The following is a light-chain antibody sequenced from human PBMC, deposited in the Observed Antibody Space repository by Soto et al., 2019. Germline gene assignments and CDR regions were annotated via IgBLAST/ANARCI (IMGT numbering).Light chain of an antibody. CDR3: SSYPTITTLV. Sequence: QSVLTQPASVSGSPGQSITISCTGTSSDVGAYNFVSWYHQHPGKVPKLMIFDVRHRPSGVSTRFSGSKSGNTASLTISGLQAEYEADYFCSSYPTITTLVFGTGTKVHV. V-gene: IGLV2-14*01. CDR2: DVR. J-gene: IGLJ1*01. CDR1: SSDVGAYNF.